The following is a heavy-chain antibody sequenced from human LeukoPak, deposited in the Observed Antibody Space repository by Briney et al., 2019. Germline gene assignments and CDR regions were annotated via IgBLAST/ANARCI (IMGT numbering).Heavy chain of an antibody. V-gene: IGHV4-39*01. J-gene: IGHJ4*02. D-gene: IGHD3-22*01. Sequence: SETLSLTCTVSGGSISSYYWGWIRQPPGKGLEWIGSIYYSGSTYYNPSLKSRVTISVDTSKNQFSLKLSSVTAADTAVYYCARQNYYDSSGYYAGPPYYFDYWGQGTLVTVSS. CDR3: ARQNYYDSSGYYAGPPYYFDY. CDR1: GGSISSYY. CDR2: IYYSGST.